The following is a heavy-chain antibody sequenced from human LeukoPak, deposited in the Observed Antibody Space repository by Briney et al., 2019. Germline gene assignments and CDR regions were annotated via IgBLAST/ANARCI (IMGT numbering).Heavy chain of an antibody. Sequence: ASVKVSCKASGYTFTSYGTSWVRQAPGQGLEWMGWISAYNGNTNYAQKLQGRVTMTTDTSTSTAYMELRSLRSDDTAVYYCARDLTPFGEKYNWFDPWGQGTLVTVSS. J-gene: IGHJ5*02. CDR3: ARDLTPFGEKYNWFDP. CDR1: GYTFTSYG. D-gene: IGHD3-10*01. V-gene: IGHV1-18*01. CDR2: ISAYNGNT.